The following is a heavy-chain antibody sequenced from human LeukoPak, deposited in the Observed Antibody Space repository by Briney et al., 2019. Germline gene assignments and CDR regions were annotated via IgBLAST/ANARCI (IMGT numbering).Heavy chain of an antibody. CDR3: ARVPPNYYDSSLDNWFDP. Sequence: ASVKVSCKASGGTFSSYAISWVRQAPGQGLEWMGGXXXIFGTANYAQKFQGRVTITADESTSTAYMELSSLRSEDTAVYYCARVPPNYYDSSLDNWFDPWGQGTLVTVSS. J-gene: IGHJ5*02. D-gene: IGHD3-22*01. CDR1: GGTFSSYA. V-gene: IGHV1-69*13. CDR2: XXXIFGTA.